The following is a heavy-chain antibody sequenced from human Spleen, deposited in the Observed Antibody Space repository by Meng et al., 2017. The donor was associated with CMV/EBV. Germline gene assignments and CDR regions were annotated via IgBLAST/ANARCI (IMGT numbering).Heavy chain of an antibody. CDR3: ARAYSSSSPDY. D-gene: IGHD6-6*01. CDR2: ISGSSKTI. J-gene: IGHJ4*02. CDR1: GFTFGNFA. Sequence: GGSLRLSCQASGFTFGNFAMSWVRQAPGKGLEWVSYISGSSKTIHYADSVKGRFTISRDNSKNTLYLQMNSLRAEDTAVYYCARAYSSSSPDYWGQGALVTVSS. V-gene: IGHV3-23*01.